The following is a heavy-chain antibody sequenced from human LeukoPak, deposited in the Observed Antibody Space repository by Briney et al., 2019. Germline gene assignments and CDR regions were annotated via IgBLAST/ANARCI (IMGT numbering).Heavy chain of an antibody. D-gene: IGHD5-24*01. CDR2: VSYDGSNK. V-gene: IGHV3-30*04. Sequence: GGSLRLSCAASGFTFSSYAMHWVRQAPGKGLEWVAVVSYDGSNKYYADSVKGRFTISRDNSKNTLYLQMNSLRVEDTAVYYCARVGWLQPDYWGQGPLVTVPS. J-gene: IGHJ4*02. CDR1: GFTFSSYA. CDR3: ARVGWLQPDY.